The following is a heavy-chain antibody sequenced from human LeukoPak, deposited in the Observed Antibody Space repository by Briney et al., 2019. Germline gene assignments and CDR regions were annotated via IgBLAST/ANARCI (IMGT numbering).Heavy chain of an antibody. J-gene: IGHJ4*02. CDR1: GGTFSSYA. Sequence: SVKVSCKASGGTFSSYAISWVRQAPGQGLEWMGGIIPIFGTANYAQKFQGRVTITADKSTSTAYMELSSLRSEDTAVYYCARDRGYSGYFWDYWGQGTLVTVSS. CDR2: IIPIFGTA. CDR3: ARDRGYSGYFWDY. D-gene: IGHD5-12*01. V-gene: IGHV1-69*06.